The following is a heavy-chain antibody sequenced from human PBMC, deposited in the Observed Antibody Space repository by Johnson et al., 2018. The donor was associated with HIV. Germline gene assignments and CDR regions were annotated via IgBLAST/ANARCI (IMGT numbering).Heavy chain of an antibody. V-gene: IGHV3-20*04. CDR2: INWNGGST. D-gene: IGHD3-10*01. J-gene: IGHJ3*02. Sequence: VQLVESGGGVVRPGGSLRLSCAHSGFTFDDYAMSWVRQAPGKGLEWVSDINWNGGSTGYADSVKDRFTISRDNAKNSLYLQMNSLRAEDTAFYYCARNYGSGSYFCNDAFDIWGQGTMVTVSS. CDR1: GFTFDDYA. CDR3: ARNYGSGSYFCNDAFDI.